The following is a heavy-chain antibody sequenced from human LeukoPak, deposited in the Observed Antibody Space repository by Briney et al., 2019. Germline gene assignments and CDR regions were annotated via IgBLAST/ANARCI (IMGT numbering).Heavy chain of an antibody. J-gene: IGHJ4*02. V-gene: IGHV3-33*01. CDR1: GFTFSSYG. CDR3: ARYRSYDFWSGYSTPDY. Sequence: GGSLRLSCAASGFTFSSYGMHWVRQAPGKGLEWVAVIWYDGSNKYYADSVKGRFTISRDNSKNTLDLQMNSLRAEDTAVYYCARYRSYDFWSGYSTPDYWGQGTLVTVSS. CDR2: IWYDGSNK. D-gene: IGHD3-3*01.